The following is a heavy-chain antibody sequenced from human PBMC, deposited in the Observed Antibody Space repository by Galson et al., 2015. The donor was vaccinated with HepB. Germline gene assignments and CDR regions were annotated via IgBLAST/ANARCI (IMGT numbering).Heavy chain of an antibody. Sequence: SLRLSCAASGFTLSNYGMSWVRQAPGKGLEWVSVISGSGSITYYADSVKGRFTISRDISKNTLYLQMNSLRVEDTAVYHCARSMLYGGDSFYYYGMDVWGQGTTVTVSS. V-gene: IGHV3-23*01. CDR3: ARSMLYGGDSFYYYGMDV. D-gene: IGHD4-23*01. J-gene: IGHJ6*02. CDR1: GFTLSNYG. CDR2: ISGSGSIT.